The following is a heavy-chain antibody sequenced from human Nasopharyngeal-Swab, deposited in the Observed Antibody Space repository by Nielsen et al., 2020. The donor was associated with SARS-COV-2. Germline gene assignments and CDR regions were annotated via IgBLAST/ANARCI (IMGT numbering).Heavy chain of an antibody. CDR3: ARDLDYYDSSGYDY. CDR2: IKQDGNEK. D-gene: IGHD3-22*01. V-gene: IGHV3-7*01. J-gene: IGHJ4*02. CDR1: GFTFSSYW. Sequence: GESLKISCAASGFTFSSYWMSWVRQAPGKGLEWVANIKQDGNEKYYVDSVKGRFTISRDNAKNSLYLQMNSLRAEDTAVYYCARDLDYYDSSGYDYWGQGTLVTVSS.